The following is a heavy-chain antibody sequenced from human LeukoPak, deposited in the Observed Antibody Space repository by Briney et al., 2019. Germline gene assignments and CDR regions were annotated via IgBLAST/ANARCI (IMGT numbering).Heavy chain of an antibody. CDR1: GGSFSGYY. D-gene: IGHD4-17*01. V-gene: IGHV4-34*01. Sequence: PSETLSLTCAVYGGSFSGYYWSWIRQPPGKGLEWIGEINHSGSTNYNPSLKSRVTISVDTSKNQFSLKLSSVTAADTAVYYCAREGTTVTTRYFQHWGQGTLVTVSS. CDR2: INHSGST. CDR3: AREGTTVTTRYFQH. J-gene: IGHJ1*01.